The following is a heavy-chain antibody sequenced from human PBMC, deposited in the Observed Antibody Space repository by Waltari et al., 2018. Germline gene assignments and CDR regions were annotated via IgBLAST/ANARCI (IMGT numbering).Heavy chain of an antibody. CDR3: AKWGSGWYEDY. J-gene: IGHJ4*02. D-gene: IGHD6-19*01. Sequence: EVQLLESGGGLVQPGGSLRLSCAASGFTFSSYAMNWVRQAPEKGLEWVSVIGNRGTSTYYADSVKGRFTISRDNSKNTLYLQMDSLRAEDTAVYYCAKWGSGWYEDYWVQGTLVTVSS. CDR2: IGNRGTST. V-gene: IGHV3-23*01. CDR1: GFTFSSYA.